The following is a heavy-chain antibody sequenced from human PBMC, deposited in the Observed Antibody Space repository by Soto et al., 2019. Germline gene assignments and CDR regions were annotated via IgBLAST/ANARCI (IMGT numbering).Heavy chain of an antibody. CDR3: ASVHNYGDYNYGMDV. CDR2: ISYDGSNK. CDR1: GFTFSSYG. D-gene: IGHD4-17*01. Sequence: QVQLVESGGGVVQPGRSLRLSCAASGFTFSSYGMHWVRQAPGKGLEWVAVISYDGSNKYYADSVKGRFTCSRDNSKNTLYLQINSLRAEDTAVYYCASVHNYGDYNYGMDVWSQETTVTVSS. V-gene: IGHV3-30*03. J-gene: IGHJ6*02.